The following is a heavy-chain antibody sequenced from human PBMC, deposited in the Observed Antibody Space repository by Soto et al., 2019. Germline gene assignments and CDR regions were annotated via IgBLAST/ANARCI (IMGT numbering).Heavy chain of an antibody. CDR3: AREYGGWSRRAYYYGMDV. D-gene: IGHD6-19*01. J-gene: IGHJ6*02. Sequence: QVQLVQSGAEVKKPGSSVKVSCKASGGTFSSYAISWVRQAPGQGLEWMGGIIPIFGTANYAQKFQGRVTITADESTSTAYMELISLRSEDTAVYYCAREYGGWSRRAYYYGMDVWGQGTTVTVSS. V-gene: IGHV1-69*01. CDR1: GGTFSSYA. CDR2: IIPIFGTA.